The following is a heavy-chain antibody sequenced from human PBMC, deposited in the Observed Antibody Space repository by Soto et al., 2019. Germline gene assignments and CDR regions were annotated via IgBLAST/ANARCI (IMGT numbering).Heavy chain of an antibody. Sequence: SLKVSCKASGGTFSSYTISWVRQAPGQGLEWMGRIIPILGIANYAQKFQGRVTITADKSTSTAYMELSSLRSEDTAVYYCARVIRDYGPYGMDVWGQGTTVTVSS. V-gene: IGHV1-69*02. CDR2: IIPILGIA. CDR1: GGTFSSYT. J-gene: IGHJ6*02. CDR3: ARVIRDYGPYGMDV. D-gene: IGHD3-10*01.